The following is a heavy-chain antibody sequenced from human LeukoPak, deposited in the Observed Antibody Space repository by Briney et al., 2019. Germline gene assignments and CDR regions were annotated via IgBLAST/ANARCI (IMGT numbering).Heavy chain of an antibody. Sequence: PSETLSLTCTVSGGSISSGDYYWSWIRQPPGKGLEWIGYIYYSGGTYYNPSLKSRVTISVDTSKNQFSLKLSSVTAADTAVYYCAREVVVGATDYWGQGTLVTVSS. V-gene: IGHV4-30-4*08. D-gene: IGHD1-26*01. J-gene: IGHJ4*02. CDR3: AREVVVGATDY. CDR2: IYYSGGT. CDR1: GGSISSGDYY.